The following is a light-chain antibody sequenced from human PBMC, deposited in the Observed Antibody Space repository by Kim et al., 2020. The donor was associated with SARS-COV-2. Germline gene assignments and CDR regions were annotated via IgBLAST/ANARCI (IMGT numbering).Light chain of an antibody. V-gene: IGKV1-5*03. CDR2: KAS. CDR3: QQYSIWWT. CDR1: QSVHSW. Sequence: DIQMTQSPSTLSASVGDRVTITCRASQSVHSWLAWYQQKPGKAPKLLIYKASSLESGVPSRFSGSGSGTEFTLTISSLQPDDFATYYCQQYSIWWTFGQGTKVDIK. J-gene: IGKJ1*01.